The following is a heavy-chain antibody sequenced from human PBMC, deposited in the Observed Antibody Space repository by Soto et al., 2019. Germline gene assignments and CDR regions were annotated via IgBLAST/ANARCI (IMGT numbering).Heavy chain of an antibody. Sequence: PSETRPLTAPASGYSISTGYHWGWLRQPPGKGLEWIGNIFHSGTTYYNSSLKSRVTISVDTSKNQFSLKLSSVTAADTAVYYCARPTYGSIDYWGQGTLVTVSS. CDR1: GYSISTGYH. J-gene: IGHJ4*02. V-gene: IGHV4-38-2*01. D-gene: IGHD2-2*01. CDR3: ARPTYGSIDY. CDR2: IFHSGTT.